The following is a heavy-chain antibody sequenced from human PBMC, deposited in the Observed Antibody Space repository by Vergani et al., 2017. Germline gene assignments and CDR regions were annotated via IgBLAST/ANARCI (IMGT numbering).Heavy chain of an antibody. D-gene: IGHD6-13*01. J-gene: IGHJ4*02. CDR1: GYSISSGYY. V-gene: IGHV4-38-2*01. Sequence: QVQLQESGPGLVKPSQTLSLTCAVSGYSISSGYYWGWIRQPPGKGLEWIGSIYHSGSTYYNPSLKSRVTISVDTSKNQFSLKLSSVTAADTAVYYCAVKRGTAAGYYFDYWGQGTLVTVSS. CDR2: IYHSGST. CDR3: AVKRGTAAGYYFDY.